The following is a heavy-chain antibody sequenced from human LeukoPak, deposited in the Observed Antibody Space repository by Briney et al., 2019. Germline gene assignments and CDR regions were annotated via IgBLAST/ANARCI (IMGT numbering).Heavy chain of an antibody. CDR3: AREGSVRYFDVLDAFDI. CDR1: GYTFTGYY. CDR2: INPNSGGT. J-gene: IGHJ3*02. D-gene: IGHD3-9*01. V-gene: IGHV1-2*02. Sequence: GASVKVSCKASGYTFTGYYMHWVRQAPGQGLEWMGWINPNSGGTNYAQKFQGRVTMTRDTSISTAYMELSRLRSDDTAVYYCAREGSVRYFDVLDAFDIWGQGTMVTVSS.